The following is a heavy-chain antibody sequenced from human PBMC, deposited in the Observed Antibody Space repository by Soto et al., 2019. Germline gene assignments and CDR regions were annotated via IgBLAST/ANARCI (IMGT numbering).Heavy chain of an antibody. CDR1: GYTFTSYG. Sequence: QVQLVQSGAEVKKPGASVKVSCKASGYTFTSYGISWVRQAPGQGLEWMGWISAYKGNTNYAQKLQGRVTMTTDTSTSTAYMELRSLRSDDTAVYYCARVLLWFGELSPNWFDPWGQGTLVTVSS. CDR3: ARVLLWFGELSPNWFDP. D-gene: IGHD3-10*01. CDR2: ISAYKGNT. J-gene: IGHJ5*02. V-gene: IGHV1-18*04.